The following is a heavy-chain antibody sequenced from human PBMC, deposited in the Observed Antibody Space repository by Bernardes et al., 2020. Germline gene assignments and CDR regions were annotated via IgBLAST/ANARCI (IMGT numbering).Heavy chain of an antibody. CDR3: ARERSSSWYIPYYYYGMDV. J-gene: IGHJ6*02. CDR1: GFTVSSYS. CDR2: ISSSSSYI. Sequence: GGSLSLSGAASGFTVSSYSMNWVRQAPGKGLEWVSSISSSSSYIYYADSVKGRFTISRDNAKNSLYLQMNSLRAEDTAVYYCARERSSSWYIPYYYYGMDVWGQGTTVTVSS. V-gene: IGHV3-21*01. D-gene: IGHD6-13*01.